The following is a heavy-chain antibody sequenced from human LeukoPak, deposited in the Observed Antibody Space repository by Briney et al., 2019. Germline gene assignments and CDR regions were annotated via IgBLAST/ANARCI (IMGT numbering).Heavy chain of an antibody. J-gene: IGHJ6*03. CDR2: ISGSSSYI. Sequence: GGSLRLSCAASGFTFSSYSMNWVRQAPGKGLEWVSSISGSSSYIYYADSVKGRFTISRDNAKNSLYLQVNSLRAEDTAVYYCVRESRRYQLPGLNDYYYMDVWGKGTTVTVSS. V-gene: IGHV3-21*01. CDR1: GFTFSSYS. D-gene: IGHD2-2*01. CDR3: VRESRRYQLPGLNDYYYMDV.